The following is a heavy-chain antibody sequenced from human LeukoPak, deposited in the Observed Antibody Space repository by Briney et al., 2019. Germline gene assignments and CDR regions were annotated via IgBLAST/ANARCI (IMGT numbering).Heavy chain of an antibody. J-gene: IGHJ3*02. CDR2: IDYTAST. Sequence: SETLSLTCTVSGGSISTFYWSWIRQPPGKGLEWIAYIDYTASTNYNPSLKSQVTISVDTSKNQFSLKLGSVTAADTAVYYYARDSRRELLHAFDIWGQGTMVTVSS. D-gene: IGHD1-26*01. CDR1: GGSISTFY. V-gene: IGHV4-59*01. CDR3: ARDSRRELLHAFDI.